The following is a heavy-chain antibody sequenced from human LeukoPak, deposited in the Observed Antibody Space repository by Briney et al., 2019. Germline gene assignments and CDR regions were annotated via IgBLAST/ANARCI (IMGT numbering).Heavy chain of an antibody. CDR2: IPSSGDST. CDR1: GFTFSSYA. D-gene: IGHD2-8*01. CDR3: AKRVYNGYFFGY. Sequence: PGGSLRLSCAASGFTFSSYAMTWVRQAPGKGLEWVSTIPSSGDSTHYADSVKGRFTISRDNSKNTLYLQMSSLRADDPAVYYCAKRVYNGYFFGYWGQGTLVTVSS. V-gene: IGHV3-23*01. J-gene: IGHJ4*02.